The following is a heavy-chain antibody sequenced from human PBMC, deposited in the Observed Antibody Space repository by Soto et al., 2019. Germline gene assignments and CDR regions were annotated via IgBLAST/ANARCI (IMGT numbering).Heavy chain of an antibody. CDR3: ARGGRGFKYYFDY. D-gene: IGHD5-12*01. Sequence: GGSLRLSCAASGFIFSSYSMNWVRQAPGKGLEWVSSISSSSSYIYYADSVKGRFTISRDNAKNSLYLQMNSLRAEDTAVYYCARGGRGFKYYFDYWGQGTLVTVSS. J-gene: IGHJ4*02. V-gene: IGHV3-21*01. CDR1: GFIFSSYS. CDR2: ISSSSSYI.